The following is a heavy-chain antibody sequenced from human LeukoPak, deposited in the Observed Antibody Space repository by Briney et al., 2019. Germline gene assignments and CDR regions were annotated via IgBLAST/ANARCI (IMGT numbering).Heavy chain of an antibody. D-gene: IGHD3-22*01. J-gene: IGHJ3*02. V-gene: IGHV1-24*01. CDR3: ATEGPLYDSSGATWRAFDI. CDR2: FDPEDGET. CDR1: GYTLTELS. Sequence: ASVKVSCKVSGYTLTELSMHWVRQAPGKGLEWMGCFDPEDGETIYAQKFQGRVTMTEDTSTDTAYMELSSLRSEDTAVYYCATEGPLYDSSGATWRAFDIWGQGTMVTVSS.